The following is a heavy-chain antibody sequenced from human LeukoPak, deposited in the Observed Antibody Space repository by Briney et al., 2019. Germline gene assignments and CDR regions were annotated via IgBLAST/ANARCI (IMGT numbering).Heavy chain of an antibody. CDR3: ATPGRIPEAANWFDP. V-gene: IGHV3-15*07. D-gene: IGHD6-13*01. CDR2: IKSKTDGGTT. Sequence: GGSLRLSCAASGFTFNSAWMNWVRQAPGKGLEWVGRIKSKTDGGTTDYAAPVKGRFTISRDDSENTLYLQMNSLKTEDTAVYYCATPGRIPEAANWFDPWGQGTLVTVSS. CDR1: GFTFNSAW. J-gene: IGHJ5*02.